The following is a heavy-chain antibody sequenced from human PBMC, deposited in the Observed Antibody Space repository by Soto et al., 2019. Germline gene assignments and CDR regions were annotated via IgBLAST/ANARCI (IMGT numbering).Heavy chain of an antibody. J-gene: IGHJ4*02. CDR3: ARGWGLVFDY. CDR1: GGSISSGDYS. D-gene: IGHD2-21*02. CDR2: IYYGGST. V-gene: IGHV4-30-2*01. Sequence: PSETLSLTCAVSGGSISSGDYSWNWIRQPPGKGLEWIGYIYYGGSTYYNPSLQSRVTMSVDRSRNRFSLKLSSVTAADTAVYYCARGWGLVFDYWGQGTLVTVSS.